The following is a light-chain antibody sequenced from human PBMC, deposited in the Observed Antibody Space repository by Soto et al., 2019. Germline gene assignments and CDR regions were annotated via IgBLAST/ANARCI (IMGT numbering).Light chain of an antibody. CDR2: DAS. V-gene: IGKV3-11*01. J-gene: IGKJ2*01. CDR1: QSVSSY. Sequence: EIVLTQSPATLSLSPGERATLSCRASQSVSSYLAWYQQKPGQAPRLLIYDASNRAPGIPARFSGSGSGTDLTLTISSREPEDFAVYYCQQRSNWPPYTFGQGTKLEIK. CDR3: QQRSNWPPYT.